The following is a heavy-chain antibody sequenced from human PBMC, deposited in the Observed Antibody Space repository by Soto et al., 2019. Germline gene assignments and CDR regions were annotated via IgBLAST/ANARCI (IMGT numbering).Heavy chain of an antibody. D-gene: IGHD6-19*01. Sequence: QPGGSLRLSCAASGFTFSSYGMHWVRQAPGKGLEWVAVIWYDGSNKYYADSVKGRFTISRDNSKNTLYLQMNSLRAEDTAVYYCAREFMDGGGWKEYYYYGMDVWGQGTTVTVSS. CDR2: IWYDGSNK. CDR1: GFTFSSYG. V-gene: IGHV3-33*01. CDR3: AREFMDGGGWKEYYYYGMDV. J-gene: IGHJ6*02.